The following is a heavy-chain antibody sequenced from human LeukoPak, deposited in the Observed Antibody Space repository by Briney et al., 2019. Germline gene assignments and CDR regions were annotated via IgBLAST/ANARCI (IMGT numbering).Heavy chain of an antibody. CDR3: AAEEFQVSHAFDI. CDR1: GLTFNRHG. D-gene: IGHD3-10*01. J-gene: IGHJ3*02. CDR2: ISYDARNK. Sequence: GGSLRLSCAASGLTFNRHGMHWLRQAPGKGLEWVAFISYDARNKYYGDSVKGRFTISRDNSKNTLYLQMSSLRTEDTAVYFCAAEEFQVSHAFDIWGQGTMVTVSS. V-gene: IGHV3-30*02.